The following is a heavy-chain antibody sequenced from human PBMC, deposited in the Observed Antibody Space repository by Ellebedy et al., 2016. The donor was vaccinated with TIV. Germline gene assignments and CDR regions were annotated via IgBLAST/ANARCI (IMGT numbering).Heavy chain of an antibody. CDR1: GGTFSSYA. Sequence: SVKVSCXASGGTFSSYAISWVRQAPGQGLEWMGGIIPIFGTANYAQKFQGRVTITADKSTSTAYMELSSLRFEDTAVYYYARGGGYYYGSGSYGWFDPWGQGTLVTVSS. CDR2: IIPIFGTA. J-gene: IGHJ5*02. CDR3: ARGGGYYYGSGSYGWFDP. D-gene: IGHD3-10*01. V-gene: IGHV1-69*06.